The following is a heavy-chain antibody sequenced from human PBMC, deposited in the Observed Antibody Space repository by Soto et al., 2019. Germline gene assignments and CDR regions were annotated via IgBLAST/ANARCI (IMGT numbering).Heavy chain of an antibody. D-gene: IGHD2-8*01. CDR3: ARVGSDIVLMVYAGSEDAFDI. V-gene: IGHV3-48*01. CDR1: GLTFSSYS. Sequence: PGGSLRLSCAASGLTFSSYSMNWVRQAPGKGLEWVSYISSSSSTMYYADSVKGRFTISRDNAKNSLYLQMNSLRAEDTAVYYCARVGSDIVLMVYAGSEDAFDIWGQGTMVTVSS. J-gene: IGHJ3*02. CDR2: ISSSSSTM.